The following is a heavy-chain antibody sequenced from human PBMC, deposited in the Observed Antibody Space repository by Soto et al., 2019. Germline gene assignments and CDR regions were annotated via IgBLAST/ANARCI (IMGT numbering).Heavy chain of an antibody. V-gene: IGHV4-34*01. CDR2: INDSGST. CDR3: ARGECSSNYCFTRWALDI. Sequence: QVQLQQWGAGLLKPSETLSLTCAVYGWSFSGCYWTWIRQTPGKGLEWIGEINDSGSTNYKPSLKSRVTISADTSKKQFSLNVTSVTAADTAVYCCARGECSSNYCFTRWALDIWGQGTVVTVSS. CDR1: GWSFSGCY. J-gene: IGHJ3*02. D-gene: IGHD2-2*01.